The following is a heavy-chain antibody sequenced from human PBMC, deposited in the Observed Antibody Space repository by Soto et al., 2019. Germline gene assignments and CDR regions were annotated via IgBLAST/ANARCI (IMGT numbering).Heavy chain of an antibody. CDR2: IYDSGTT. D-gene: IGHD5-12*01. CDR1: GDSISSRSYY. V-gene: IGHV4-30-4*08. Sequence: SETLSLTCTVTGDSISSRSYYWGWIRQPPGKGLEWIGYIYDSGTTYYNPSLKSRVTISVATSKNQFSLKLNSVTAADTAVYYCARDRQSEIVAMLASNGMDVWGQGTTVTVSS. CDR3: ARDRQSEIVAMLASNGMDV. J-gene: IGHJ6*02.